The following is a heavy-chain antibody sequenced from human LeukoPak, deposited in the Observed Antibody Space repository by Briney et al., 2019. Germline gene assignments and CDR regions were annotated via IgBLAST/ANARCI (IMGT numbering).Heavy chain of an antibody. CDR2: ISGSGGST. V-gene: IGHV3-23*01. CDR1: GFTFSSYA. Sequence: GGSLRLSCAASGFTFSSYAMSWVRQAPGKGLEWVSAISGSGGSTYYADSVKGRFTISRDNSKNTLYLQMNSLRAEDTAVYYCAKTPAPFNMVPGVIPYMDVWGKGTTVTVSS. J-gene: IGHJ6*03. D-gene: IGHD3-10*01. CDR3: AKTPAPFNMVPGVIPYMDV.